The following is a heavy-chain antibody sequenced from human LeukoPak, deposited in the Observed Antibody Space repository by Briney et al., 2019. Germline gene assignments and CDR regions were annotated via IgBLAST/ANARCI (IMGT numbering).Heavy chain of an antibody. J-gene: IGHJ4*02. CDR3: AKAGETGTYYDFWSGYYDPN. CDR1: GFTFSSYA. V-gene: IGHV3-23*01. D-gene: IGHD3-3*01. Sequence: GGSLRLSCAASGFTFSSYAMTWVRQAPGKGLEWVSTISGSGGSTNYADSVKGRFTISRDNSKNTLYLQMNSLRAEDTAVYYCAKAGETGTYYDFWSGYYDPNWGQGTLVTVSS. CDR2: ISGSGGST.